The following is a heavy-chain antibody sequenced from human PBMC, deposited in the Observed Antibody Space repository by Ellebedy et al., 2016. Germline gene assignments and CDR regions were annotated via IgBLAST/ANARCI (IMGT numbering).Heavy chain of an antibody. CDR3: ARVRAYGDYSVDY. D-gene: IGHD4-17*01. CDR1: GYSISSDYY. CDR2: IYHLGNT. Sequence: SETLSLTCTVSGYSISSDYYWGWIRQPPGKGLQWIGSIYHLGNTYYNPSLKSRVTMSVDTSQNQFSLRLSSVTAADTAVYYCARVRAYGDYSVDYWGQGTLVTVSS. J-gene: IGHJ4*02. V-gene: IGHV4-38-2*02.